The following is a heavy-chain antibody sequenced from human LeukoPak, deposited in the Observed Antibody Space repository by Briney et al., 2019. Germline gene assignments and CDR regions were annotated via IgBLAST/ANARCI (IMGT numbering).Heavy chain of an antibody. Sequence: ASVKVSCKVSGYTLTELSMHWVRQAPGKGLEWMGGFDPEDGETIYAQKLQGRVTMTEDTSTDTAYMELSSLRSEDTAVYYCATMDNLRFLEWLSRGYYGMDVWGQGTTVTVSS. CDR3: ATMDNLRFLEWLSRGYYGMDV. CDR1: GYTLTELS. V-gene: IGHV1-24*01. D-gene: IGHD3-3*01. CDR2: FDPEDGET. J-gene: IGHJ6*02.